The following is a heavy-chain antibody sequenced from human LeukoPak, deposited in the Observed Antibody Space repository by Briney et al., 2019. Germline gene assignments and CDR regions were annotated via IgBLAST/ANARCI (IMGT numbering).Heavy chain of an antibody. Sequence: GGSLRLSCAASGFTLGSYWMSWVRQAPGKGLEWVANIKYDGSEKNDVDSVKGRFAISRDNARNSLYLQMNSLRAEDTAVYYCARDIEAAGLFFDYWGRGTLVTVSS. CDR3: ARDIEAAGLFFDY. CDR2: IKYDGSEK. D-gene: IGHD6-13*01. J-gene: IGHJ4*02. CDR1: GFTLGSYW. V-gene: IGHV3-7*01.